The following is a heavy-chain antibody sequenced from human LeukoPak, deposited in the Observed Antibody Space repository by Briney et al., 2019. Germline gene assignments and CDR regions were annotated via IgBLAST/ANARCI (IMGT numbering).Heavy chain of an antibody. V-gene: IGHV4-34*01. CDR3: ARDLTYYYGSGSP. CDR1: GGSLSGYY. J-gene: IGHJ5*02. D-gene: IGHD3-10*01. CDR2: INHSGST. Sequence: SETLSLTCAVYGGSLSGYYWSWVRQPPGKGLEWIGEINHSGSTNYNPSLKSRVTISVDTSKNQFSLKLSSVTAADTAVYYCARDLTYYYGSGSPWGQGTLVTVSS.